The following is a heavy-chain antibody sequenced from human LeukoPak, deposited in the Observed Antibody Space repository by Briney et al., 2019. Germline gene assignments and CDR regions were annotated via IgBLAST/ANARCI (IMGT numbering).Heavy chain of an antibody. D-gene: IGHD3-10*01. V-gene: IGHV3-64*04. CDR1: GFTFSSYA. CDR3: AKDRGV. J-gene: IGHJ4*02. CDR2: IVSNAGST. Sequence: GGSLRLSCSASGFTFSSYAMHWVRQAPGKGLEYVSAIVSNAGSTYYADSVKGRFTISRDSSKNTVYVQMNSLRAEDTGLYYCAKDRGVWGQGTLVTVSS.